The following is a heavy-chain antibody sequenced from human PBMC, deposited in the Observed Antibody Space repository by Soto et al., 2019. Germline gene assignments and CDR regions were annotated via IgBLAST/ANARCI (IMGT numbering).Heavy chain of an antibody. CDR3: ARKAGIAVAGYDYYYGMDV. J-gene: IGHJ6*02. CDR1: GGTFSSYA. Sequence: QVQLVQSGAEVKKPGSSVKVSCKDSGGTFSSYAISWVRQAPGQGLEWMGGIIPIFGTANYAQKFQGRVTITADESTSTAYMELSSLRSEDTAVYYCARKAGIAVAGYDYYYGMDVWGQGTTVTVSS. CDR2: IIPIFGTA. D-gene: IGHD6-19*01. V-gene: IGHV1-69*12.